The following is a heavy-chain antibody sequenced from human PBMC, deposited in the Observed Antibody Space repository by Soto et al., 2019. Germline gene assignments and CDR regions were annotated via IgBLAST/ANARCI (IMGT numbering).Heavy chain of an antibody. Sequence: EVQLLESGGGLVQPGGSLRLSCAASGFTFSSYAMSWVRQAPGKGLEWVSAISGSGGSTYYADSVKGRFTISRDNSKNTLELQMNSLRAEDTAVYYCAKDLDYGDYVDYWGQGTLVTVSS. D-gene: IGHD4-17*01. CDR1: GFTFSSYA. CDR2: ISGSGGST. J-gene: IGHJ4*02. CDR3: AKDLDYGDYVDY. V-gene: IGHV3-23*01.